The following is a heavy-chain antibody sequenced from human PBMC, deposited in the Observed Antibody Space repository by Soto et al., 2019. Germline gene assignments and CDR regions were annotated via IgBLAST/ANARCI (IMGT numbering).Heavy chain of an antibody. D-gene: IGHD5-18*01. CDR1: GFSFSTSW. Sequence: EAQLVESGGGLVQPGGSLRLSCVVSGFSFSTSWMGWVRHAPGNGLEWVATINQDGSETPYVDSVKGRFTISRDSAMNSLSLQMSGLRAEDTAVYYCARDTLWNTAMGAFDHWGQGTLVSVSS. CDR3: ARDTLWNTAMGAFDH. CDR2: INQDGSET. V-gene: IGHV3-7*03. J-gene: IGHJ4*02.